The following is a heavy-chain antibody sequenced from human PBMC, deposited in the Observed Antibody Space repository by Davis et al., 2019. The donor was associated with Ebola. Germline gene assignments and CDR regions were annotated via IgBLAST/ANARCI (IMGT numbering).Heavy chain of an antibody. CDR3: ARVEWELGIQEFAFDI. D-gene: IGHD1-7*01. Sequence: ASVKVSCKASGYTFTAYGVSWVRQAPGQGLEWMGCINPNSGGTDFAQKFQGRVTMTRDTSISTAYMELSGLRSDDTAVYYCARVEWELGIQEFAFDIWGQGTMVTVSS. CDR2: INPNSGGT. CDR1: GYTFTAYG. J-gene: IGHJ3*02. V-gene: IGHV1-2*02.